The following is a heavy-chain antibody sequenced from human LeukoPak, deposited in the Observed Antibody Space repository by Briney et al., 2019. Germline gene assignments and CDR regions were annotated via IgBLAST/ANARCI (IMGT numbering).Heavy chain of an antibody. CDR3: ARKNDYGDFHFDC. CDR2: IKQDGSEK. J-gene: IGHJ4*02. D-gene: IGHD4-17*01. CDR1: GFTFSSYW. Sequence: GGSLRLSCAASGFTFSSYWMSWVRQAPGKGLEWVANIKQDGSEKYYMDSVKGRFTISRDNVKNSLYLQMNSLRAEDTAVYYCARKNDYGDFHFDCWGQGTLVTVSS. V-gene: IGHV3-7*04.